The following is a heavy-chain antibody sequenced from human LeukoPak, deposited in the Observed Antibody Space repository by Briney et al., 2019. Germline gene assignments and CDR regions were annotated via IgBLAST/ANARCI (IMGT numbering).Heavy chain of an antibody. V-gene: IGHV3-15*01. Sequence: GGSLRLSCAVSGFTVRNAWMRWVRQAPGKGLEWVGRIQSEADGGATDYAAPVEDRFTISRDDSKNTLFLEMSSLKTEDTAVYYCTRGHYSSPWGQGTLVAVSS. CDR3: TRGHYSSP. CDR1: GFTVRNAW. J-gene: IGHJ5*02. D-gene: IGHD6-13*01. CDR2: IQSEADGGAT.